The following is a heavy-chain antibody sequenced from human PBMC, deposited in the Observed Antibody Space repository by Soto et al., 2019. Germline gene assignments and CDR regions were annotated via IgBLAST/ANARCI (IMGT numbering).Heavy chain of an antibody. V-gene: IGHV1-69*08. D-gene: IGHD6-13*01. CDR3: AREGRKQQLVRPFDY. CDR2: IIPILGIA. J-gene: IGHJ4*02. Sequence: QVQLVQSGAEVKKPGSSVKVSCKASGGTFSSYTISWVRQAPGQGLEWMGRIIPILGIANYAQKFQGRVTITADKSTSTAYMELSSLRSEDTAVYCCAREGRKQQLVRPFDYWGQGTLVTVSS. CDR1: GGTFSSYT.